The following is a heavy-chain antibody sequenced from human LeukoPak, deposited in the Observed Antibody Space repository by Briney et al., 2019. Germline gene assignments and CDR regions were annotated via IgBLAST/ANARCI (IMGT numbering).Heavy chain of an antibody. J-gene: IGHJ5*02. CDR2: ISSSSSYI. CDR1: GFTFSSYS. V-gene: IGHV3-21*01. Sequence: TGGSLRLSCAAPGFTFSSYSMNWVRQAPGKGLEWVSSISSSSSYIYYADSVKGRFTISRDNAKNSLYLQMNSLRAEDTAVYYCARGRGYCSSTSCQNRFDPWGQGTLVTVSS. CDR3: ARGRGYCSSTSCQNRFDP. D-gene: IGHD2-2*01.